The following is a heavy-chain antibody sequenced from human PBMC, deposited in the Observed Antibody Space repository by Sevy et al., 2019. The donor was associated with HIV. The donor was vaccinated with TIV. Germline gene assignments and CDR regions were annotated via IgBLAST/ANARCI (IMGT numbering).Heavy chain of an antibody. Sequence: GGSLRLSCAASGFTFSSYAMSWVRQAPGKGLEWVSAISGSGGSTYYADYVKGRFTISRDNSKNTLYLQMNSLRAEDTAVYYCAKVDSSGYYSVSGFDYWGQGTLVTVSS. V-gene: IGHV3-23*01. J-gene: IGHJ4*02. CDR3: AKVDSSGYYSVSGFDY. D-gene: IGHD3-22*01. CDR1: GFTFSSYA. CDR2: ISGSGGST.